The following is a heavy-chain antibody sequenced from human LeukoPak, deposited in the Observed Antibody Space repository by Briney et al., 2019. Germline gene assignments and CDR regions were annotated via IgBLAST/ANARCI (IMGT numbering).Heavy chain of an antibody. D-gene: IGHD6-19*01. CDR3: VARGGWARFDY. CDR2: ITDDASTI. CDR1: GFTFSTYS. Sequence: GGSLRLSCAASGFTFSTYSMNWVCQAPGEGLEWISYITDDASTIYYADSVQGRFTISRDNAENSLFLQMTSLRVEDTAVYYCVARGGWARFDYWGQGALVTVSA. J-gene: IGHJ4*02. V-gene: IGHV3-48*04.